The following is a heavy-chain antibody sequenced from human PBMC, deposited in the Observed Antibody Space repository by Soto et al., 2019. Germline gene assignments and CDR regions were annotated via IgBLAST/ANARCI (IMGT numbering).Heavy chain of an antibody. Sequence: ASVKVSCKASGYTFTGYYMHWVRQAPGQGLEWMGWINPNSGGTNYAQKFQGWVTMTRDRSISTASMELSRLRSDDAAVYYCEWGGGSYVSDDDAFDIWGQGTMVTVSS. CDR3: EWGGGSYVSDDDAFDI. J-gene: IGHJ3*02. D-gene: IGHD1-26*01. V-gene: IGHV1-2*04. CDR1: GYTFTGYY. CDR2: INPNSGGT.